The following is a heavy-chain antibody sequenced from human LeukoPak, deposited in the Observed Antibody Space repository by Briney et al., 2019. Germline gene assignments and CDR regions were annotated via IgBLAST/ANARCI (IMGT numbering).Heavy chain of an antibody. Sequence: SETLSLTCAVYGGSFSVYYWSWIRQPPGKGLEWLGEINHSGSTNYNPSLKSRVTISVDTSKNQFSLKLSSVTAADTAVYYCARVGCSYGYYYMDVWGKGTTVTVSS. CDR2: INHSGST. J-gene: IGHJ6*03. CDR1: GGSFSVYY. D-gene: IGHD5-18*01. V-gene: IGHV4-34*01. CDR3: ARVGCSYGYYYMDV.